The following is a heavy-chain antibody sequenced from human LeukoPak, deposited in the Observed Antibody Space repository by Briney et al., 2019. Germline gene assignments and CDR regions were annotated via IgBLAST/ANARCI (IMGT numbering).Heavy chain of an antibody. CDR1: GYTFTGYY. J-gene: IGHJ6*03. CDR2: INPNSGGT. D-gene: IGHD1-1*01. Sequence: GASVKVSCKASGYTFTGYYMHWVRQAPGQGLEWMGRINPNSGGTNYAQKFQGRVTMTRDTSISTAYMELSRLRSDDTAVYYCAREEVPYYYYYHMDVWGKGTTVTVSS. V-gene: IGHV1-2*06. CDR3: AREEVPYYYYYHMDV.